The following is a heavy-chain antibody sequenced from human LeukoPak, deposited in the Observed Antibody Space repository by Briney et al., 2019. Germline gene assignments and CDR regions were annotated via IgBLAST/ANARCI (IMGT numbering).Heavy chain of an antibody. CDR3: ARQRSSTWSPGY. D-gene: IGHD6-13*01. Sequence: PSETLSLTCTVSGGSISSDYWSWIRQPPGKGLEWIGYVYYSGSTNYNPSLKSRVTISVDTSKNQFSLKLSSVTAADTAVYFCARQRSSTWSPGYWGQGTLVTVSS. CDR2: VYYSGST. J-gene: IGHJ4*02. V-gene: IGHV4-59*08. CDR1: GGSISSDY.